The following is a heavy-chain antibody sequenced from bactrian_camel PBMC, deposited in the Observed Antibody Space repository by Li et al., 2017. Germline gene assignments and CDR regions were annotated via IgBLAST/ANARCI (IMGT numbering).Heavy chain of an antibody. J-gene: IGHJ4*01. Sequence: HVQLVESGGGSVQAGGSLRLSCAASGYTYGSYYMSWVRQAPGKGLEWVSSIYTGGSTFYYADSVKGRFTISLDNTKNTVYLQMNSLKPEDTAEYVCAADGPGSLARCAAIITYTPRYMGQGTQVTVS. D-gene: IGHD1*01. V-gene: IGHV3-2*01. CDR2: IYTGGSTF. CDR1: GYTYGSYY.